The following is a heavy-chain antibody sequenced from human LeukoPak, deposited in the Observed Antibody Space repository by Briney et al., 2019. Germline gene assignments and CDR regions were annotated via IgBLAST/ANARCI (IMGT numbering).Heavy chain of an antibody. Sequence: PSETLSLTCAVSGYSISSGYYWGWIRQPPGKGLEWIGNIYHSGTAYYKVSLQSRVTISVDTSKNIFSLKLSSVTAADTAVYYCARYDFWSGFGLLEGSWFDPWGQGTLVTVPS. D-gene: IGHD3-3*01. CDR2: IYHSGTA. CDR1: GYSISSGYY. CDR3: ARYDFWSGFGLLEGSWFDP. J-gene: IGHJ5*02. V-gene: IGHV4-38-2*01.